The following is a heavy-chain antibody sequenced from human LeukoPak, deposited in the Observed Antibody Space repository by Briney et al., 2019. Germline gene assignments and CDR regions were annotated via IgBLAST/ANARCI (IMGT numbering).Heavy chain of an antibody. V-gene: IGHV3-23*01. CDR3: AKDRFPRGIVVVITTMAYDAFDI. D-gene: IGHD3-22*01. CDR2: IGVNARNT. Sequence: PGGSLRLSCAASGFTFSNYAMSWVRQAAGNGLEWVSAIGVNARNTYYADSVKGRFAISRDNSKNTLYLQMNSLRAEDTAVYYCAKDRFPRGIVVVITTMAYDAFDIWGQGTMVTVSS. J-gene: IGHJ3*02. CDR1: GFTFSNYA.